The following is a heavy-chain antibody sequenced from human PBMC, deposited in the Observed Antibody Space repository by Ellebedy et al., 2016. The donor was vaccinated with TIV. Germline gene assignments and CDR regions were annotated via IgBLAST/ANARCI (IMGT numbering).Heavy chain of an antibody. CDR1: GGTFSSYA. V-gene: IGHV1-69*13. CDR2: IIPIFGTA. J-gene: IGHJ6*02. Sequence: AASVTVSCKASGGTFSSYAISWVRQAPGQGLEWMGGIIPIFGTANYAQKFQGRVTITADESTSTAYMELSSLRSEDTAVYYSASSGGSGLGYYGMDVWGQGTTVTVSS. D-gene: IGHD3-10*01. CDR3: ASSGGSGLGYYGMDV.